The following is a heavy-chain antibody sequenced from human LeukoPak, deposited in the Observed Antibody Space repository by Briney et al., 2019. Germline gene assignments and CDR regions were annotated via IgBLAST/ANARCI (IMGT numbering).Heavy chain of an antibody. CDR2: ISSSGSTI. CDR1: GFTFSDYY. Sequence: GGSLRLSCAASGFTFSDYYMNWIRQAPGKGLEWVSYISSSGSTIYYADSVKGRFTISRDNAKNSLYLQMNSLRAEDTAVYYCAKRPYGGLEFDYWAREPWSPSPQ. D-gene: IGHD5-12*01. J-gene: IGHJ4*02. V-gene: IGHV3-11*01. CDR3: AKRPYGGLEFDY.